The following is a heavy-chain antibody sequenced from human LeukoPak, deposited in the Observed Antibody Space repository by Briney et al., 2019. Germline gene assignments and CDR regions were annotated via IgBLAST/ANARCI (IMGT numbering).Heavy chain of an antibody. CDR2: ISGSGGST. V-gene: IGHV3-23*01. D-gene: IGHD1-1*01. Sequence: GGSLRLSCAASGSTFSSYAMSWVRQAPGKGLEWVSAISGSGGSTYYADSVKGRFTISRDNSKNTLYLQMNSLRAEDTAVYYCAKGVTTGYYYYGMDVWGQGTTVTVSS. CDR1: GSTFSSYA. CDR3: AKGVTTGYYYYGMDV. J-gene: IGHJ6*02.